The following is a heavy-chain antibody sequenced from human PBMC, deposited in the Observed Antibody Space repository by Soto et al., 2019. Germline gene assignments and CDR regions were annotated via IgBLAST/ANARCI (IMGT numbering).Heavy chain of an antibody. CDR2: ISAYNGNT. Sequence: QVQLVQSGAEVKKPGASVKVSCKASGSTVTSYGISWVRQAPGQGREWMGWISAYNGNTNYAQKLQGRVTMTTDTSTSTEYMELRSLRSDDTAVYYCARDYGEEGYYSGMDVWGHGTTVTVSS. V-gene: IGHV1-18*01. D-gene: IGHD4-17*01. J-gene: IGHJ6*02. CDR1: GSTVTSYG. CDR3: ARDYGEEGYYSGMDV.